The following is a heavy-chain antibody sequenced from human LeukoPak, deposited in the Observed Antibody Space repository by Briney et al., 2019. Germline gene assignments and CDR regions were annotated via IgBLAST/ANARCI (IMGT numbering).Heavy chain of an antibody. V-gene: IGHV1-2*02. J-gene: IGHJ5*02. CDR2: INPNSGGT. CDR3: ARVGDYGDYVWFDP. CDR1: GYTFTGYY. D-gene: IGHD4-17*01. Sequence: ASAKVSCKASGYTFTGYYMHWVRQAPGQGLEWMGWINPNSGGTNYAQKFQGRVTMTRDTSISTAYMELSRLRSDDTAVYYCARVGDYGDYVWFDPWGQGALVTVSP.